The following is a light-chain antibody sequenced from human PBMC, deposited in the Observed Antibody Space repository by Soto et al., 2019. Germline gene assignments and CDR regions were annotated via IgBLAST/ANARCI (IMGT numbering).Light chain of an antibody. CDR1: RSVISSY. CDR3: QQYGSSPWT. V-gene: IGKV3-20*01. CDR2: GAS. Sequence: ESGLTNSQATLSLSPGERATLSCLASRSVISSYLAWYQQKPGQAPRLLIYGASSRATGIPDRFSGSGSGTDFTLTISRLEPEDFAVYYCQQYGSSPWTFGQGSKADIK. J-gene: IGKJ1*01.